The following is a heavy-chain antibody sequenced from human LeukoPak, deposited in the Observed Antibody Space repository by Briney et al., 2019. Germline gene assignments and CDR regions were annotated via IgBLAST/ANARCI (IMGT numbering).Heavy chain of an antibody. CDR3: VRDGYSSGRSGAFDY. CDR1: GFTFSTYV. J-gene: IGHJ4*02. D-gene: IGHD6-19*01. V-gene: IGHV3-30*09. Sequence: PGRSLTLSCAASGFTFSTYVMQWFRQAPGKGLEWVAAISRDGRDKYHADSETGRFAISRDNSRDTVYLQMESLRADDTAVYYCVRDGYSSGRSGAFDYWGQGAQVTVDS. CDR2: ISRDGRDK.